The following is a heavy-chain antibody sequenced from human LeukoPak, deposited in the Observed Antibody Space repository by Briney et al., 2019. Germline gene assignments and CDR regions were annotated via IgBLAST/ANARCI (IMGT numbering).Heavy chain of an antibody. CDR1: GGSISSGGYY. Sequence: PSQTLSLTCTVSGGSISSGGYYWSWIRQHPGKGLEWIGYIYYSGSTYYNPSLKSRVTISVDTSKNQFSLKLSSVTAADTAVYYCARGGGYCTNGVCYTAIAHYYFDYWGQGTLVTVSS. V-gene: IGHV4-31*03. J-gene: IGHJ4*02. D-gene: IGHD2-8*01. CDR3: ARGGGYCTNGVCYTAIAHYYFDY. CDR2: IYYSGST.